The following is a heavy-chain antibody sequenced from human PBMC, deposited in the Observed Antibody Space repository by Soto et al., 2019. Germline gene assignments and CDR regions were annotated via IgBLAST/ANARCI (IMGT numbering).Heavy chain of an antibody. CDR1: GFTFSRFD. J-gene: IGHJ4*02. CDR2: ISLGGGST. Sequence: GGSLRLSCAASGFTFSRFDMSWVRQAPGKGLQWVAGISLGGGSTYYTDSVKGRFTISRDNSQNTLYLQMNSLRGEDTAVYYCAKTVSIAVVAAPNFDSWGQGTLVTVSS. V-gene: IGHV3-23*01. D-gene: IGHD2-15*01. CDR3: AKTVSIAVVAAPNFDS.